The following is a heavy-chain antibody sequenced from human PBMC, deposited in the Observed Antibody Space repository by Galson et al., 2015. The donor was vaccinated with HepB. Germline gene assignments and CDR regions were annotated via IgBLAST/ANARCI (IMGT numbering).Heavy chain of an antibody. CDR3: ARRLGYCSSTSCYRPDGYYYYMDV. V-gene: IGHV4-59*08. CDR2: IYYSGST. CDR1: GGSISSYY. J-gene: IGHJ6*03. D-gene: IGHD2-2*01. Sequence: SETLSLTCTVSGGSISSYYWSWIRQPPGKGLEWIGYIYYSGSTNYNPSLKSRVTISVDTSKNQFSLKLSSVTAADTAVYYCARRLGYCSSTSCYRPDGYYYYMDVWGKGTTVTVSS.